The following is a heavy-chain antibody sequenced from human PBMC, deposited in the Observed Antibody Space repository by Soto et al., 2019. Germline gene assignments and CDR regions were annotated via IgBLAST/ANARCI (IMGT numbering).Heavy chain of an antibody. CDR3: AKDLDTMVRVH. J-gene: IGHJ4*02. D-gene: IGHD3-10*01. CDR2: ISGSGGST. CDR1: GFTVSSNY. V-gene: IGHV3-23*01. Sequence: GGSLRLSCAASGFTVSSNYMSWVRQAPGKGLEWVSAISGSGGSTYYADSVKGRFTISRDNSKNTLYLQMNSLRAEDTAVYYCAKDLDTMVRVHWGQGTLVTVSS.